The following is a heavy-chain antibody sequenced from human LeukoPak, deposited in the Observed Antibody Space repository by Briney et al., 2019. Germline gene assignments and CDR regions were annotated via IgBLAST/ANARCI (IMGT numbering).Heavy chain of an antibody. CDR3: AKLGGAFDI. V-gene: IGHV3-9*01. D-gene: IGHD3-16*01. CDR2: ITWNSGIK. J-gene: IGHJ3*02. CDR1: GFTFDDYA. Sequence: GRSLRLSCAASGFTFDDYAMHWVRQAPGKGLEWVSYITWNSGIKGYAGSVKGRFTISRDNAKSSLVLQMNSLRVEDTALYYCAKLGGAFDIWGQGTMVIVSS.